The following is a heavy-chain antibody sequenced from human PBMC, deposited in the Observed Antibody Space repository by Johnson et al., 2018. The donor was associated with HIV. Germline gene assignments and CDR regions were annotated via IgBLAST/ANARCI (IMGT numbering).Heavy chain of an antibody. CDR2: TSNDGSNK. CDR1: GFTFSSYG. J-gene: IGHJ3*01. V-gene: IGHV3-30*18. CDR3: AKARFFGERPDSLEL. D-gene: IGHD3-22*01. Sequence: QVQLVESGGGVVQPGRSLRVSCAASGFTFSSYGMHWVRQAPGKGLEWVAVTSNDGSNKYYADSVKGRFTIYRDNFKHTLYLQMNTLTTEDTAVDHCAKARFFGERPDSLELWGQGTMVTVSS.